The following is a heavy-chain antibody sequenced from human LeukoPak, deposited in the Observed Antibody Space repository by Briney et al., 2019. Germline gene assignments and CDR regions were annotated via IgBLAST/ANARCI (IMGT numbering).Heavy chain of an antibody. CDR3: AREGASSSFGY. Sequence: PGGSLRLSCVVSGFTVSSNYMSWVRQALGKGLEWVSVLYSGGNTYHADSVKGRFTISRDNSKNTLYLQMNSLRAEDTAVYYCAREGASSSFGYWGQGTLVTVSS. J-gene: IGHJ4*02. D-gene: IGHD6-13*01. CDR2: LYSGGNT. CDR1: GFTVSSNY. V-gene: IGHV3-53*01.